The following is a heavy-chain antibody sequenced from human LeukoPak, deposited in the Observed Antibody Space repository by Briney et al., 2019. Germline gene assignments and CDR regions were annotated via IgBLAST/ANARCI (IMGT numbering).Heavy chain of an antibody. Sequence: SETPSLTCDVDGGSFSGYYWSWIRQPPGKGLEWIGEINHSGSTNYNPSLKRRVTMSVDTSKNQFSLKLSSVTAAGTAVYYCGREPLYSSCWFGYWGQGTLVTVSS. CDR1: GGSFSGYY. CDR2: INHSGST. CDR3: GREPLYSSCWFGY. J-gene: IGHJ4*02. D-gene: IGHD6-19*01. V-gene: IGHV4-34*01.